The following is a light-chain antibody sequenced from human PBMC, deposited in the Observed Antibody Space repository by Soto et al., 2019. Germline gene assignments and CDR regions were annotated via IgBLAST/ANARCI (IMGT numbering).Light chain of an antibody. CDR2: GAS. Sequence: EIVMTQSPATLSVSPGERATLSCRAGQSVSGNLAWYQQKPGQAPRLLIYGASTRATGIPARFSGSGSGTEFTLTISSLQSEDFAVYYCQHYNNWPPITFGQGTRLEI. CDR3: QHYNNWPPIT. V-gene: IGKV3-15*01. CDR1: QSVSGN. J-gene: IGKJ5*01.